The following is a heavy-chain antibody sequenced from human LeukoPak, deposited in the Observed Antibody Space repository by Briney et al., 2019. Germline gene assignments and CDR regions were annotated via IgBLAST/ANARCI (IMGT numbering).Heavy chain of an antibody. Sequence: SSETLSLTCTVSGGSISSYYWSWIRQPPGKGLEWIGYIYYSGSTNYNPSLKSRVTISVDTSKNQFSLKLSSVTAADTAVYYCASFPIVVVVAANWGQGTLVTVPS. D-gene: IGHD2-15*01. CDR3: ASFPIVVVVAAN. CDR2: IYYSGST. J-gene: IGHJ4*02. CDR1: GGSISSYY. V-gene: IGHV4-59*01.